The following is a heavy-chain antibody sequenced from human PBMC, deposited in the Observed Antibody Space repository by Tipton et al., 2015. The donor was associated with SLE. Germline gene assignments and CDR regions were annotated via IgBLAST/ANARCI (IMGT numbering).Heavy chain of an antibody. CDR1: GYSISSGYY. D-gene: IGHD4-17*01. Sequence: TLSLTCAVSGYSISSGYYWGWIRQPPGKGLEWIGSIYHSGSTNYNPSLKSRVTISVDTSKNQFSLKLSSVTAADTAVYYCAGNDDYGDYLAFDIWGQGTMVTVSS. J-gene: IGHJ3*02. CDR3: AGNDDYGDYLAFDI. V-gene: IGHV4-38-2*01. CDR2: IYHSGST.